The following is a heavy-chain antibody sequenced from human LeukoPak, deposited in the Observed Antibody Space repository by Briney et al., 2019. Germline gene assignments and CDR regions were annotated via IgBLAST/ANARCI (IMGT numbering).Heavy chain of an antibody. D-gene: IGHD1-26*01. Sequence: PGGSLRLSCAASGFTFSLYSMTWVRQAPGKGLEWVANIAPDGSTQNYVDSLEGRFTISRDNPKNSLYFQMHSLRAEDAAVYYCARVIGGAIDHWGQGTLVTVSS. CDR2: IAPDGSTQ. V-gene: IGHV3-7*01. J-gene: IGHJ4*02. CDR3: ARVIGGAIDH. CDR1: GFTFSLYS.